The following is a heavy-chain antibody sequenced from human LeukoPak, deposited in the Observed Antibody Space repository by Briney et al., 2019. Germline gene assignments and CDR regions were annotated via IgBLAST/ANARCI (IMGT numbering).Heavy chain of an antibody. CDR1: GLPFSCCG. Sequence: PGGSLRLSCAASGLPFSCCGMHWVRQAPGKGLEWLAVISYDRSNKYYADSVKGRFTISRDNSKNTLYLQMNSLRAEDTAVYYCAKDRSGSHFDYWGQGTLVTVSS. J-gene: IGHJ4*02. D-gene: IGHD1-26*01. CDR3: AKDRSGSHFDY. CDR2: ISYDRSNK. V-gene: IGHV3-30*18.